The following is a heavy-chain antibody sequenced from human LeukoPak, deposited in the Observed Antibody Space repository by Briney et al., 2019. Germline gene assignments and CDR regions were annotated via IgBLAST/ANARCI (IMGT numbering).Heavy chain of an antibody. Sequence: SETLSLTCTVSGGSISSSSYYWGWIRQPPGKGLEWIGSIYYSGSTYYNPSLKRRVTISVDTSKNQFSLKLSSVTAADTAVYYCASTYYYDSSGYVLLWGQGTLVTVSS. J-gene: IGHJ4*02. CDR1: GGSISSSSYY. D-gene: IGHD3-22*01. V-gene: IGHV4-39*01. CDR2: IYYSGST. CDR3: ASTYYYDSSGYVLL.